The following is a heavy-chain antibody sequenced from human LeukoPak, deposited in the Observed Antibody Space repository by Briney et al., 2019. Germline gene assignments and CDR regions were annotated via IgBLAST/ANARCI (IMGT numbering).Heavy chain of an antibody. CDR1: GFTFSSYA. CDR2: ISYDGSNK. J-gene: IGHJ3*02. Sequence: GGSLRLSCAASGFTFSSYAMHWVRQAPGKGLEWVAVISYDGSNKYYADSVKGRFTISRDNSKNTLYLQMNSLRAEDTAVYYCARDLGDAFDIWGQGTMVTVSS. CDR3: ARDLGDAFDI. V-gene: IGHV3-30-3*01.